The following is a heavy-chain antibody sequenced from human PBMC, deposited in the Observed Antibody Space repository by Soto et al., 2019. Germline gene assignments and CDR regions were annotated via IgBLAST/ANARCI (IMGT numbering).Heavy chain of an antibody. J-gene: IGHJ5*02. CDR2: MNPNSGNT. V-gene: IGHV1-8*01. CDR1: GYTFTSYH. CDR3: ARMPITIFGVVIGTWFDP. Sequence: QVQLVQSGAEVKKPGASVKVSCKASGYTFTSYHINWVRQATGQGLEWMGWMNPNSGNTGYAQKFQGRVTMTRNTSISTAYMELSSLRSEDTAVYYCARMPITIFGVVIGTWFDPWGQGTLVTVSS. D-gene: IGHD3-3*01.